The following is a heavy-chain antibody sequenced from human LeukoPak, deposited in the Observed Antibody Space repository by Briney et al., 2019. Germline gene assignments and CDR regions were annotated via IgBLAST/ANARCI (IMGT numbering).Heavy chain of an antibody. CDR3: ARHLGLAAAGIFDY. D-gene: IGHD6-13*01. V-gene: IGHV3-64*02. Sequence: PGGSLRLSCAASGFTFSSYAMHWVRQAPGKGLEYVSAISSNGGSTYYADSVKGRFTISRDNSKNTLYLQMGSLRAEDMAVYYCARHLGLAAAGIFDYWGQGTLVTVSS. CDR1: GFTFSSYA. CDR2: ISSNGGST. J-gene: IGHJ4*02.